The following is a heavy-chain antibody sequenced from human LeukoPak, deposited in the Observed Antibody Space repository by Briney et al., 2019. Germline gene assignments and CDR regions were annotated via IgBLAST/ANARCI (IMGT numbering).Heavy chain of an antibody. CDR2: IIPIFGTA. V-gene: IGHV1-69*13. D-gene: IGHD1-1*01. CDR1: GGTFSSYA. CDR3: AREGTGTIIGAFDI. Sequence: GASVKVSYKASGGTFSSYAISWVRQAPGQGLEWMGGIIPIFGTANYAQKFQGRVTITADESTSTAYMELSSLRSEDTAVYYCAREGTGTIIGAFDIWGQGTMVTVSS. J-gene: IGHJ3*02.